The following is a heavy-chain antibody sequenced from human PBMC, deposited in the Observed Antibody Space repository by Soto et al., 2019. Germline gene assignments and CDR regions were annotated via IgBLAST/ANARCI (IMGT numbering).Heavy chain of an antibody. V-gene: IGHV4-39*07. Sequence: SETLSLTCSVPAAYIRATNFYWGWIRQPPGKGLEWIGSFHYNGDTYSNPSLETRLTMSVDTSKSQLSLMLTSVTAADTAVYYCARRAVVAVTGSLDNWLDPWGQGILVTVSS. CDR2: FHYNGDT. CDR3: ARRAVVAVTGSLDNWLDP. CDR1: AAYIRATNFY. J-gene: IGHJ5*02. D-gene: IGHD2-21*01.